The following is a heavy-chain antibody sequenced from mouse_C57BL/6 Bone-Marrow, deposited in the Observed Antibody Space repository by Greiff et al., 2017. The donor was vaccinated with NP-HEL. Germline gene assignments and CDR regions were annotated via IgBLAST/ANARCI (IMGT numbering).Heavy chain of an antibody. Sequence: VQLQQSGPVLVKPGASVKMSCKASGYTFTDYYMNWVKQSHGKRLEWIGVINPYNGGPSSNQKFKGKATLTVDKSSSTAYMELNSLTSDDSAVYYCARSEGLRFAYWGQGTLVTVSA. CDR1: GYTFTDYY. J-gene: IGHJ3*01. CDR2: INPYNGGP. CDR3: ARSEGLRFAY. V-gene: IGHV1-19*01.